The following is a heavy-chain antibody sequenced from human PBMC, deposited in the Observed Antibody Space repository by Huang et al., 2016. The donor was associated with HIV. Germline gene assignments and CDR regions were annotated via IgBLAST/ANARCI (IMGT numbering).Heavy chain of an antibody. Sequence: QVQLEQWGAGLLKASETLSLTCAVYGGSFSGYYWNWLRQAPGKGLGWVGEINHSGNTNYNPPLKSRVNRSVDTSKSQFSLYLTSLSAADTGTYFCARRYNSRRDYWGRGTLVTVHS. CDR1: GGSFSGYY. CDR3: ARRYNSRRDY. D-gene: IGHD3-22*01. V-gene: IGHV4-34*02. J-gene: IGHJ4*02. CDR2: INHSGNT.